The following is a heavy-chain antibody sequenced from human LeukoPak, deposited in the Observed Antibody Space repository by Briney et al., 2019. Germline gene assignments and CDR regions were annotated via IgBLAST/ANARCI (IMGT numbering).Heavy chain of an antibody. V-gene: IGHV3-30*02. CDR1: GFTFSTYD. Sequence: GSLRLSCAASGFTFSTYDMHWVRQAPGKGLDWVAFIRSDGSNKYYGDSVKGRFTVSRDNSKNTLHLQMNSLTTEDTAVYYCAKSRDSMIRGVLSALDYWGQGTLVTVSS. J-gene: IGHJ4*02. D-gene: IGHD3-10*01. CDR2: IRSDGSNK. CDR3: AKSRDSMIRGVLSALDY.